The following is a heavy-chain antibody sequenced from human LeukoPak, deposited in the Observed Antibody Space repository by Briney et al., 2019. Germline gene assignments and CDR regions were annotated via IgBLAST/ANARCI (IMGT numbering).Heavy chain of an antibody. V-gene: IGHV3-7*01. Sequence: GGSLRLSCAASGFTFSNYWMSWVRQAPGKGLEWVANIKQDGSEKYYVDSVKGRFTISRDNAKNSLYLQMNSLRAEDTAVYYRARGMSSGYDYADYYYYYMDVWGKGTTVTISS. CDR3: ARGMSSGYDYADYYYYYMDV. CDR2: IKQDGSEK. J-gene: IGHJ6*03. D-gene: IGHD5-12*01. CDR1: GFTFSNYW.